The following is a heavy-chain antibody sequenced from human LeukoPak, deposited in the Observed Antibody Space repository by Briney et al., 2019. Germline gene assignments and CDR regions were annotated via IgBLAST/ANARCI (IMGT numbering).Heavy chain of an antibody. CDR2: INHSGST. Sequence: KPSETLSLTCAVYGGSFSGYYWSWIRQPPGKGLEWIGEINHSGSTNYSPSLKSRVTISVDTSKNQFSLKLSSVTAADTAVYYCARGRSSLPTYYYYYGMDVWGQGTTVTVSS. CDR1: GGSFSGYY. J-gene: IGHJ6*02. CDR3: ARGRSSLPTYYYYYGMDV. V-gene: IGHV4-34*01.